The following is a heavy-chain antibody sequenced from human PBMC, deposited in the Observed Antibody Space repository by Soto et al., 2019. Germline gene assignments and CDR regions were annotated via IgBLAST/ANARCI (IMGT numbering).Heavy chain of an antibody. CDR1: GYSFSTFC. J-gene: IGHJ6*02. Sequence: PGESLKISCQGSGYSFSTFCIGWVRQMPGKGLEWMGIIYPSDSDTRYSPSFQGQVTISAVKSSRTAYLQWSSLKASDSAMYYCARLPQDYYYHGMDVWGQGTKVNVSS. CDR2: IYPSDSDT. CDR3: ARLPQDYYYHGMDV. V-gene: IGHV5-51*01.